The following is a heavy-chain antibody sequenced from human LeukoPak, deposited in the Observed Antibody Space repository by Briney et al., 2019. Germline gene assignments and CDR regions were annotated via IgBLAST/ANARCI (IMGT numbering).Heavy chain of an antibody. CDR3: AKDIKGVGVRGVIAH. V-gene: IGHV3-23*01. D-gene: IGHD3-10*01. J-gene: IGHJ4*02. Sequence: PGGSLRLSCAASGFTVSSNYMSWVRQAPGKGLEWVSAISGSGGSTYYADSVKGRFTISRDNSKNTLYLQMNSLRAEDTAVYYCAKDIKGVGVRGVIAHWGQGTLVTVSS. CDR1: GFTVSSNY. CDR2: ISGSGGST.